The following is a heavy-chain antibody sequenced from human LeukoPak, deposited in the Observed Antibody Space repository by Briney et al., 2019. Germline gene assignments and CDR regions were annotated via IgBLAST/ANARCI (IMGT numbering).Heavy chain of an antibody. CDR3: ARAFCYSGGTCYSDYNDY. V-gene: IGHV3-72*01. CDR1: GFTFSDYY. D-gene: IGHD2-15*01. Sequence: GGSLRLSCAASGFTFSDYYMEWVRQAPGKGLEWVGRTRNRANGYTTEYAASVEGRFTVSRDNSKNSLFLQMNGLKPEDTAVYFCARAFCYSGGTCYSDYNDYWGQGALVTVSS. CDR2: TRNRANGYTT. J-gene: IGHJ4*02.